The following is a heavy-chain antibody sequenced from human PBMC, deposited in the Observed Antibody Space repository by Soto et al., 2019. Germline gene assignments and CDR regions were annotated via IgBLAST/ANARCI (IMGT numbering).Heavy chain of an antibody. Sequence: ASVKVSCKASGYTFTSYGISWVRQAPGQGLEWMGWISAYNGNTNYAQKLQGRVTMTTDTSTSTAYMELRSLRSDDTAVYYCARDIRGYCVGDCYFNWFDPWGQGTLVTVSS. CDR3: ARDIRGYCVGDCYFNWFDP. CDR1: GYTFTSYG. V-gene: IGHV1-18*01. D-gene: IGHD2-21*01. CDR2: ISAYNGNT. J-gene: IGHJ5*02.